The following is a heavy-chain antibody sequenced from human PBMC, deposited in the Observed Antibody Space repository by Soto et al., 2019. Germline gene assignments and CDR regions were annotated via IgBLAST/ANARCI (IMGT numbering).Heavy chain of an antibody. Sequence: ASVKVSCKASGYTFTRYAMHWVGQAPGQRLEWMGWINAGNGNTKYSQKFQGRVTITRDTSASTAYMELSSLRSEDTAVYYCARSISSSWYSNRNWFDPWGQGTLVTVSS. CDR2: INAGNGNT. J-gene: IGHJ5*02. D-gene: IGHD6-13*01. CDR1: GYTFTRYA. V-gene: IGHV1-3*01. CDR3: ARSISSSWYSNRNWFDP.